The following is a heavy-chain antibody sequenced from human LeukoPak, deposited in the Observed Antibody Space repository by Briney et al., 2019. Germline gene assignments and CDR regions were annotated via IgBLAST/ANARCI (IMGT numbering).Heavy chain of an antibody. V-gene: IGHV4-59*12. Sequence: NSSETLSLTCTVSGGSISSYYWSWIRQPPGKGLEWIGYIYYSGSTNYNPSLKSRVTISVDTSKNQFSLKLSSVTAADTAVYYCARDRDFWSAVRQNYYYMDVWGKGTTVTVSS. D-gene: IGHD3-3*01. CDR2: IYYSGST. CDR3: ARDRDFWSAVRQNYYYMDV. CDR1: GGSISSYY. J-gene: IGHJ6*03.